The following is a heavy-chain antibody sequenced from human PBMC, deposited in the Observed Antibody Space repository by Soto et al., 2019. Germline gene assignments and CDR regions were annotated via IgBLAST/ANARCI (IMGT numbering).Heavy chain of an antibody. CDR2: ISWNSGSI. Sequence: GGSLRLSCAASGFTFDDYAMHWVRQAPGKGLEWVSGISWNSGSIGYADSVKGPFTISRDNAKNXLYLQMNSLRAEDTALYYCAKIGGCSSSSVTVCYYYYYMDVWGKGTTVTVSS. D-gene: IGHD6-6*01. CDR1: GFTFDDYA. CDR3: AKIGGCSSSSVTVCYYYYYMDV. J-gene: IGHJ6*03. V-gene: IGHV3-9*01.